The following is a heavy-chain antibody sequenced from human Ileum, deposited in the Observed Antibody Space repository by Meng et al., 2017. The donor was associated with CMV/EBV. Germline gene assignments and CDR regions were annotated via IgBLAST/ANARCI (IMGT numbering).Heavy chain of an antibody. CDR2: IDTNTGNP. Sequence: SCKNSGYTFTNNNIIWVRQAPGQGPEWMGWIDTNTGNPTYAQGFTGRFVFSLDTSVNTAYLQISSLKAEDTAVYYCARDGLSGRYFDYWGQGTLVTVSS. CDR1: GYTFTNNN. CDR3: ARDGLSGRYFDY. J-gene: IGHJ4*02. D-gene: IGHD1-26*01. V-gene: IGHV7-4-1*02.